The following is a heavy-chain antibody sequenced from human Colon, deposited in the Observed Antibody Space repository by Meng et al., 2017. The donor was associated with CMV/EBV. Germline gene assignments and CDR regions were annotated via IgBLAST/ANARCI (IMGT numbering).Heavy chain of an antibody. CDR2: INPRSGGT. J-gene: IGHJ3*02. CDR3: ARGFKHDQPLGAFDI. Sequence: ASVKVSCKASGYTFTDYYMHWVRQAPGQGPEWMGWINPRSGGTDYAQEFQGRVTITTDESTSTAYMELSSLRSEDTAVYYCARGFKHDQPLGAFDIWGQGTLVTVSS. CDR1: GYTFTDYY. D-gene: IGHD2-2*01. V-gene: IGHV1-2*02.